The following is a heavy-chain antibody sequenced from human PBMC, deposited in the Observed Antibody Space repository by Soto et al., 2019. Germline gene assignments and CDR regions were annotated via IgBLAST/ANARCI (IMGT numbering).Heavy chain of an antibody. CDR2: IYYSGST. V-gene: IGHV4-30-4*01. J-gene: IGHJ4*02. Sequence: PSETLSLTCTVSGGSISSGDYYWSWIRQPPGKGLEWIGYIYYSGSTYYNPSLKSRVTISVDTSKNQFSLKLSSVTAADTAVYYCARAPLTGYPGFDYWGQGTLVTV. D-gene: IGHD3-9*01. CDR1: GGSISSGDYY. CDR3: ARAPLTGYPGFDY.